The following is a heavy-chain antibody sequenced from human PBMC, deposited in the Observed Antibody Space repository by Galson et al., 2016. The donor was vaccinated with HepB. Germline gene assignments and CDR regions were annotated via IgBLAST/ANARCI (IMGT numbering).Heavy chain of an antibody. D-gene: IGHD6-19*01. CDR2: ISYEGSDK. CDR1: GFSFSRFG. CDR3: AKQTQWLAPPDYYYGLDI. Sequence: SLRLSCAASGFSFSRFGMHWVRQTPDKGLQWVALISYEGSDKSYADSVEARFTISRDNSKSTLYLQMNNLRTEDTAVYFCAKQTQWLAPPDYYYGLDIWGQGTTVTVSS. V-gene: IGHV3-30*18. J-gene: IGHJ6*02.